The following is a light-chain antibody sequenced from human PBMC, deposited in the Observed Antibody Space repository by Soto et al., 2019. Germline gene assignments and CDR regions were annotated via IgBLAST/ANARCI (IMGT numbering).Light chain of an antibody. CDR3: QQRNDWPLT. CDR1: QSVSRSG. V-gene: IGKV3-11*01. Sequence: ESVLSLSPGTLSLSPGEGATLSCRASQSVSRSGFAWYQQKPGQAPRLLIYDASYRATGIPARFSGRGSGTDFTLTISSLEPEDFAVYYCQQRNDWPLTFGPGTRLEVK. J-gene: IGKJ5*01. CDR2: DAS.